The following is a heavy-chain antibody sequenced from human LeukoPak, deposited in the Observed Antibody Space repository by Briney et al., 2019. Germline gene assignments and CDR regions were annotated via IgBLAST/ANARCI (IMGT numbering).Heavy chain of an antibody. V-gene: IGHV4-59*12. CDR2: IYSSGST. CDR3: ARDHNQYYYGSGVSGGWFDP. D-gene: IGHD3-10*01. J-gene: IGHJ5*02. CDR1: GGSISSYY. Sequence: SETLSLTCTVSGGSISSYYWSWIRQPPGKGLEWIGYIYSSGSTNYNPSLKSRVTISVDTSKNQFSLKLSSVTAADTAVYYCARDHNQYYYGSGVSGGWFDPWGQGTLVTVSS.